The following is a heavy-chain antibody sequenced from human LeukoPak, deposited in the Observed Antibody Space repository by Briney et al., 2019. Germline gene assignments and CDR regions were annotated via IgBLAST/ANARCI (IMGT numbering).Heavy chain of an antibody. J-gene: IGHJ4*02. V-gene: IGHV4-30-4*01. Sequence: SETLSLTCTVSGGSISSGDYYWSWIRQPPGTGLEWIGSIFYSGSTYYNPSLKSRVTISVDTSKNQFSLKLSSVTAADTAVYYCARGARMNDYWGQGTLVTVSS. CDR1: GGSISSGDYY. CDR2: IFYSGST. D-gene: IGHD2-15*01. CDR3: ARGARMNDY.